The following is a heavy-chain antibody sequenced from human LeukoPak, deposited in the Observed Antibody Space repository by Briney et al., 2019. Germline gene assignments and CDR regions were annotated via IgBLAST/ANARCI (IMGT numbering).Heavy chain of an antibody. CDR1: GYTFTSYD. D-gene: IGHD5-12*01. J-gene: IGHJ4*02. Sequence: ASVTVSCKASGYTFTSYDINWVRQAPGQGLEWMGWMNANRGNTGYAQKFQGRVTMTRDTSTSTAYMEVSSLRSEDTAVYYCARSGGYHPLDYWGQGTLVTVSS. CDR2: MNANRGNT. CDR3: ARSGGYHPLDY. V-gene: IGHV1-8*01.